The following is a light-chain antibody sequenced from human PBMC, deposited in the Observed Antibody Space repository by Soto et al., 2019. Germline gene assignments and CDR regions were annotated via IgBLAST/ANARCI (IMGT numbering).Light chain of an antibody. CDR3: QQYNSNPRT. V-gene: IGKV1-5*01. Sequence: DIQMTQPSSTLSAQIECRCTSTCVAIQSISRWLAWYQQKTGKAPKIRIYDVSILESGGPSRFIGSGSGTEFTLAIISMQPDDFATYYCQQYNSNPRTFGQGTRVDI. CDR2: DVS. CDR1: QSISRW. J-gene: IGKJ1*01.